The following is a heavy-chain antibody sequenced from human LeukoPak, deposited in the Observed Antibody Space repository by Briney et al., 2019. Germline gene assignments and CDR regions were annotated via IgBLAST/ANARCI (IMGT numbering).Heavy chain of an antibody. CDR3: ARDGGYSYGAPIDY. Sequence: GGSLRLSCAASGFTFSSHNMNWVRQVPGKGLEWISFISSTGDTTYYGDSVQGRLTISRDNAKNSVYLQMDSLRAEDTAMYYCARDGGYSYGAPIDYWGQGTLVTASS. V-gene: IGHV3-48*04. CDR1: GFTFSSHN. J-gene: IGHJ4*02. D-gene: IGHD5-18*01. CDR2: ISSTGDTT.